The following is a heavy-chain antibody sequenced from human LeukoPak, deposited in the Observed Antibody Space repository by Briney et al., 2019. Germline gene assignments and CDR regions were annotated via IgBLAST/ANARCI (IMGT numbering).Heavy chain of an antibody. V-gene: IGHV4-59*01. D-gene: IGHD6-13*01. J-gene: IGHJ4*02. CDR2: IYYSGST. CDR3: ARAGPYSSSWSPFDY. CDR1: GGSISSYY. Sequence: SETLSLTCTVSGGSISSYYWSWIRQPPGKGLEWIGYIYYSGSTNYNPSIKNRVTISVDTSKHQFSLKLSSVTAADTAVYYCARAGPYSSSWSPFDYWGQGTLVTVSS.